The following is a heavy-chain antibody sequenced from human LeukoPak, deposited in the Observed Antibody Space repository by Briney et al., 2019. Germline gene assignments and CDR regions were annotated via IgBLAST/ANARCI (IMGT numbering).Heavy chain of an antibody. CDR3: ATLGYCSSTSCRTDY. CDR1: GGSISSSSYY. CDR2: IYYSGST. Sequence: KSSETLSLTCTVSGGSISSSSYYWGWIRQPPGKGLEWIGSIYYSGSTYYNPSLKSRVTISVDTSKNQFSLKLSSVTAADTAVYYCATLGYCSSTSCRTDYWGQGTLVTVSS. V-gene: IGHV4-39*01. J-gene: IGHJ4*02. D-gene: IGHD2-2*01.